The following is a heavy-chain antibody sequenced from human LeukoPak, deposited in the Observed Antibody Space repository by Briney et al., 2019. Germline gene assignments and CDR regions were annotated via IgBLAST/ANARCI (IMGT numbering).Heavy chain of an antibody. J-gene: IGHJ4*01. CDR2: ISGDGVST. Sequence: RGSLCLSCVLSRLPIAGFAIHCVRQAPGQGLEWVSLISGDGVSTFFTDSVKGRFSISRDNSKNSLFLEMSSLKTEDTARYYSLRKSGLFDNWGHGTLVAVSS. CDR3: LRKSGLFDN. D-gene: IGHD2-15*01. CDR1: RLPIAGFA. V-gene: IGHV3-43*02.